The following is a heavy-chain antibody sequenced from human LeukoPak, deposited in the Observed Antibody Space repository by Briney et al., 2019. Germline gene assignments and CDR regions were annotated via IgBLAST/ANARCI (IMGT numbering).Heavy chain of an antibody. Sequence: SVKVSCKASGGSFNSYATSWVRQAPGQGLEWMGGIIPIFGTANYAQKFQGRVTITADESTSTAYMEMSSLRSEDTAVYYCARGGGYGEAFDIWGQGTMVTVSS. D-gene: IGHD1-1*01. V-gene: IGHV1-69*13. J-gene: IGHJ3*02. CDR2: IIPIFGTA. CDR3: ARGGGYGEAFDI. CDR1: GGSFNSYA.